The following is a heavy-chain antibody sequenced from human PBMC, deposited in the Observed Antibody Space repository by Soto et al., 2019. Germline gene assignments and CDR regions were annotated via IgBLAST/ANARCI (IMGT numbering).Heavy chain of an antibody. V-gene: IGHV3-30*18. CDR2: ISNDGSNR. CDR3: AKAIYDTGVDVY. D-gene: IGHD7-27*01. Sequence: QVQVVESGGGVVQPGTSLRRSCVASGFSFKSYGMHWVRQAPGKGLEWVALISNDGSNRYYEDSVKGRFTVSRDNSKNTVSLQMNSLRPEDTALYYCAKAIYDTGVDVYWGPGTHDIVSS. CDR1: GFSFKSYG. J-gene: IGHJ4*02.